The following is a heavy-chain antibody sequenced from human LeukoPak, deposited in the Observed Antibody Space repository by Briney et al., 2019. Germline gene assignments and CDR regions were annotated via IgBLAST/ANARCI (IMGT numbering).Heavy chain of an antibody. V-gene: IGHV1-24*01. Sequence: ASVKVSCKVSGYTLTELSMHWVRQAPGKGLEWMGGFDPEDGETIYAQKFQGRVTMTEDTSTDTAYMELSSLRSEDTAVYYCATLGRRGYKNWFDPWSQGTLVTVSS. D-gene: IGHD1-1*01. CDR2: FDPEDGET. CDR1: GYTLTELS. J-gene: IGHJ5*02. CDR3: ATLGRRGYKNWFDP.